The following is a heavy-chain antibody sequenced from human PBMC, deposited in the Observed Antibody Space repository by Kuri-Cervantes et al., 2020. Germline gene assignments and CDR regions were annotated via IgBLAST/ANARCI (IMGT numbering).Heavy chain of an antibody. Sequence: ASVKDSSNASGYTSTSYGISWVRQAPGQGLEWMVWISAYNGNTNYAQKFQGRVTMNTDNSTTTAYLELRSLRSDDTVAYYYARGYSSSCYVWDYGMDVWGQGTTVTVSS. V-gene: IGHV1-18*01. D-gene: IGHD6-13*01. CDR2: ISAYNGNT. J-gene: IGHJ6*02. CDR1: GYTSTSYG. CDR3: ARGYSSSCYVWDYGMDV.